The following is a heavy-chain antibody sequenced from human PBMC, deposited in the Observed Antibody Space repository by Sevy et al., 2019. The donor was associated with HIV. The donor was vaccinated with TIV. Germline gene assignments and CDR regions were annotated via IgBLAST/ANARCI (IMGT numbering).Heavy chain of an antibody. V-gene: IGHV4-61*08. D-gene: IGHD6-6*01. J-gene: IGHJ4*02. CDR3: ARLNGWQLIY. CDR1: GGSISSAGYY. CDR2: IYSNGNT. Sequence: SETLSLTCTVSGGSISSAGYYWSWIRQPPGKGLEWIGYIYSNGNTKYNPSLKSRVTISVDTSKNQFSLKLSSVTAADTAVYYCARLNGWQLIYWGQGTLVTVSS.